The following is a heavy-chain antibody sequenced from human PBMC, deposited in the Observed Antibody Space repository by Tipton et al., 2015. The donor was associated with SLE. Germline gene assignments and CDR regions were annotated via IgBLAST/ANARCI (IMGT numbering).Heavy chain of an antibody. J-gene: IGHJ6*03. V-gene: IGHV4-39*07. CDR2: MFYGDSGST. CDR3: ARAGYSSSSYYYYYMDV. D-gene: IGHD6-6*01. Sequence: TLSLTCTVSGGSMSSSHDFWGWIRQPPGKGLQWIGTMFYGDSGSTNYNPSLKSRVTISVDTSKNQFSLKLSSVTAADTAVYYCARAGYSSSSYYYYYMDVWGKGTTVTVSS. CDR1: GGSMSSSHDF.